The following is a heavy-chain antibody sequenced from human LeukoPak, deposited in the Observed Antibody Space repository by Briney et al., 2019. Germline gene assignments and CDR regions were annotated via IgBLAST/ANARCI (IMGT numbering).Heavy chain of an antibody. CDR3: ARDRDYDYVWGSYRSRDAFDI. D-gene: IGHD3-16*02. CDR2: INPNSGGT. CDR1: GYTFTGYY. J-gene: IGHJ3*02. V-gene: IGHV1-2*02. Sequence: ASVKVSCKASGYTFTGYYMHWVRQAPGQGPEWMGWINPNSGGTNYAQKFQGRVTMTRDTSISTAYMELSRLRSDDTAVYYCARDRDYDYVWGSYRSRDAFDIWGQGTMVTVSS.